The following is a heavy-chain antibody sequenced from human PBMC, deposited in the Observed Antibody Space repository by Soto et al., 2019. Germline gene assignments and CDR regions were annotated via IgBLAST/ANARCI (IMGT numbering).Heavy chain of an antibody. Sequence: EVQLVESGGGLVQPGGSLRLSCAASGFTFSSYWMSWVRQAPGKGLEWVANIKQDGSEKYYVDSVKGRFTISRDNAKNSLYLQINSLRAEDTAVYYCASPGVYGSDGFDPWGQGTLVTVSS. CDR2: IKQDGSEK. D-gene: IGHD3-10*01. CDR1: GFTFSSYW. J-gene: IGHJ5*02. CDR3: ASPGVYGSDGFDP. V-gene: IGHV3-7*01.